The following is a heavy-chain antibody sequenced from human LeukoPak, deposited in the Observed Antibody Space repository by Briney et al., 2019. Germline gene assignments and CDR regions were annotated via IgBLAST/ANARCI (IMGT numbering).Heavy chain of an antibody. D-gene: IGHD5-18*01. CDR1: GFTFSSYG. CDR2: ISGSGGST. CDR3: AKGDKPVIAMVKFDY. Sequence: GGSLRLSCAASGFTFSSYGMSWVRQAPGKGLEWVSAISGSGGSTYYADSVKGRFTISRDNSKNTLYMQMNSLRAEDTAVYYCAKGDKPVIAMVKFDYWGQGTLVTVSS. J-gene: IGHJ4*02. V-gene: IGHV3-23*01.